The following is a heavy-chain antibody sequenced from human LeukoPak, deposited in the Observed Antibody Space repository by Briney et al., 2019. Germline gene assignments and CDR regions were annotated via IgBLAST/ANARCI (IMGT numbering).Heavy chain of an antibody. CDR2: ISSSGGST. D-gene: IGHD3-10*01. Sequence: GGSLRLSCAASGFTFSNYAMTWVRQAPGKGLEWVSAISSSGGSTYYADSVKGWFTISRDNSKNTLYLQMNSLRAEDTAVYYCAKPHYTAYYYYGMDVWGQGTTVTVSS. CDR1: GFTFSNYA. CDR3: AKPHYTAYYYYGMDV. V-gene: IGHV3-23*01. J-gene: IGHJ6*02.